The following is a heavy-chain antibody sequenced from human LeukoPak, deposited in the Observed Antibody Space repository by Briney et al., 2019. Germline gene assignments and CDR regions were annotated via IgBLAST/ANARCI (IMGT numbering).Heavy chain of an antibody. CDR1: GFSFSSYS. V-gene: IGHV3-48*02. Sequence: GGSLRLSCAASGFSFSSYSTNWVRQAPGKGLEWVSYITSSSSTIYYADSVKGRFTISRDNAKTSLYLQMNSLRDEDTAVYYCATRGPATVPGVLDYWGQGARVTVSS. D-gene: IGHD2-2*01. CDR2: ITSSSSTI. CDR3: ATRGPATVPGVLDY. J-gene: IGHJ4*02.